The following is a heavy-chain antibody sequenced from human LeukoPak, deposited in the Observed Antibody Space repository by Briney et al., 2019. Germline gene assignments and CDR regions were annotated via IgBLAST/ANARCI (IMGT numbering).Heavy chain of an antibody. CDR1: GGSIRNSSFY. J-gene: IGHJ4*02. D-gene: IGHD3-22*01. CDR3: ATRNSSGSTFDY. CDR2: ISGSGGST. V-gene: IGHV3-23*01. Sequence: ETLSLTCAVSGGSIRNSSFYWGWIRQAPGKGLEWVSAISGSGGSTYYADSVKGRFTISRDNSKNTLYLQMNSLRAEDTAVYYCATRNSSGSTFDYWGQGTLVTVSS.